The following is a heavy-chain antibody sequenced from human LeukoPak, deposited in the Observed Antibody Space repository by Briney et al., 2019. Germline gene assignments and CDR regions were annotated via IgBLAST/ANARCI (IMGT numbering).Heavy chain of an antibody. Sequence: SETLSLTCAVYGGSFSGYYWSWIRQPPGKGLEWLGEIYHSGSTNYNPSLKSRVTISVDTSKNQFSLKLSSVTAADTAVYYCARDPTLGGTTNYYMDVWGKGTTVTVSS. J-gene: IGHJ6*03. CDR1: GGSFSGYY. D-gene: IGHD1-7*01. V-gene: IGHV4-34*01. CDR2: IYHSGST. CDR3: ARDPTLGGTTNYYMDV.